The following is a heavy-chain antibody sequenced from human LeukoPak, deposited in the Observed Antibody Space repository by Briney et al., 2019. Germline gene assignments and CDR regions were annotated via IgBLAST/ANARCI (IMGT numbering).Heavy chain of an antibody. CDR2: INSNGRST. Sequence: GGSLRLSCAASGFTFSSEWMRWVRQAPGRGLVWISHINSNGRSTNYGDSVKGRFTVSRDNAKNTLYLQMNSLRAEDTAVYYCARDLPRTSGPWGQGTLVTVSS. D-gene: IGHD3-10*01. CDR1: GFTFSSEW. J-gene: IGHJ5*02. V-gene: IGHV3-74*01. CDR3: ARDLPRTSGP.